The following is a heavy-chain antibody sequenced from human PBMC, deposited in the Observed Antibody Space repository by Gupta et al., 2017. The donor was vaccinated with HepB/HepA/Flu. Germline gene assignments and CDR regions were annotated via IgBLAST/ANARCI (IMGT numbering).Heavy chain of an antibody. CDR2: INHSGST. D-gene: IGHD3-3*01. J-gene: IGHJ4*02. Sequence: QVQLQQWGAGLLKPSETLSLTCAVYGGSFSGYYWSWIRQPPGKGLEWIGEINHSGSTNYNPSLKSRVTISVDTSKNQFSLKLSSVTAADTAVYYCARDPVSPHYDFWSGYSRWGQGTLVTVSS. V-gene: IGHV4-34*01. CDR3: ARDPVSPHYDFWSGYSR. CDR1: GGSFSGYY.